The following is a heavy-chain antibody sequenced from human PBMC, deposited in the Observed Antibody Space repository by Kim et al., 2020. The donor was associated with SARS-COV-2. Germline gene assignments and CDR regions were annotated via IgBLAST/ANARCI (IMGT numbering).Heavy chain of an antibody. Sequence: SETLSLTCTVSGGSISSSSYYWGWIRQPPGKGLEWIGSIYYSGSTYYNPSLKSRVTISVDTSKNQFSLKLSSVTAADTAVYYCARTTYYYDSSGYNRARNLFDYWGQGTLVTVSS. V-gene: IGHV4-39*01. CDR2: IYYSGST. J-gene: IGHJ4*02. CDR1: GGSISSSSYY. CDR3: ARTTYYYDSSGYNRARNLFDY. D-gene: IGHD3-22*01.